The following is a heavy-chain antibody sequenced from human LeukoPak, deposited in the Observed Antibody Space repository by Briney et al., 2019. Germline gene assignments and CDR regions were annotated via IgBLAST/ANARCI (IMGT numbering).Heavy chain of an antibody. J-gene: IGHJ6*03. CDR2: INPSGGST. D-gene: IGHD5-18*01. CDR1: GYTFTSYY. CDR3: ASSGYSYGYDPPYYYYMDV. V-gene: IGHV1-46*01. Sequence: GASVKVSCKASGYTFTSYYMHWVRQAPGQGLEWMGIINPSGGSTSYAQKFQGRVTMTRDTSTSTVYMELSSLRSEDTAVYYCASSGYSYGYDPPYYYYMDVSGKGTTVTVSS.